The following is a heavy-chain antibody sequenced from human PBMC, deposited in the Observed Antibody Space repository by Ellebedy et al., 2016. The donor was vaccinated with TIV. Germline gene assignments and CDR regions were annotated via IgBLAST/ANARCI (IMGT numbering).Heavy chain of an antibody. CDR3: AQRGADY. Sequence: GESLKISCAASGFTFSNYYMTWVRQAPGKGLEWVANIHQGGSYNHYVDSVKGRFTISRDNAKNTPYLQMNSLRAEDTAVYYCAQRGADYWGQGTPVTVSS. CDR1: GFTFSNYY. CDR2: IHQGGSYN. V-gene: IGHV3-7*03. J-gene: IGHJ4*02. D-gene: IGHD3-16*01.